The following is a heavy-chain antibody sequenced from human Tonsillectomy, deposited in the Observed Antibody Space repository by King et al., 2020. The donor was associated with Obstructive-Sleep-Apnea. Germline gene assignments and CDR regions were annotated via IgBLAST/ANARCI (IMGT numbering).Heavy chain of an antibody. CDR1: GYTFTSYD. J-gene: IGHJ3*02. CDR2: MNPNSGNT. Sequence: QLVQSGAEVKKPGASVKVSCKASGYTFTSYDINWVRQATGQGLEWMGWMNPNSGNTGYAQKFQGRVIMTRNTSINTAYMDLSSLRSDDTAIYYCARGSRTFDIWGQGTEVAVSS. CDR3: ARGSRTFDI. V-gene: IGHV1-8*01. D-gene: IGHD1-14*01.